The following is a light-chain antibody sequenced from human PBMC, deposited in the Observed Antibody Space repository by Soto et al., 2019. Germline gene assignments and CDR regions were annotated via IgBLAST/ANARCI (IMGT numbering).Light chain of an antibody. Sequence: AIQMTQSPSSLSASVGDRVTITCRASQGIRNDLGWYQQKPGRAPKILIYEASSLQSGVPSRFSGSGSGTDFTLTISSLQPEDFAVYYCHHYDNSPPFPFGPGTTVDI. CDR3: HHYDNSPPFP. J-gene: IGKJ3*01. CDR2: EAS. CDR1: QGIRND. V-gene: IGKV1-6*01.